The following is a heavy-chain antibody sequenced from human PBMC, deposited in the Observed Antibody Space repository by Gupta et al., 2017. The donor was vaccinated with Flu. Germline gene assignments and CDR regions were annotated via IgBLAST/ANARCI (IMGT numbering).Heavy chain of an antibody. V-gene: IGHV3-74*03. CDR2: INPDGSST. CDR3: ATVTSGC. CDR1: SSY. D-gene: IGHD4-17*01. Sequence: SSYLRWVRQAPGKGLGWVSRINPDGSSTTYAESVKGRFTISRDNAKNTLYLQMNSLGDDDTAVYYCATVTSGCWGQGTLVTVSS. J-gene: IGHJ4*02.